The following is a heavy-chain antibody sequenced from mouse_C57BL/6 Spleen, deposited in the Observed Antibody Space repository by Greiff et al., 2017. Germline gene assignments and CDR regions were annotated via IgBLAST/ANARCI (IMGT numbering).Heavy chain of an antibody. J-gene: IGHJ3*01. D-gene: IGHD1-1*01. CDR3: ASHHYYGSSSWFAY. CDR2: ISSGGSYT. V-gene: IGHV5-6*02. Sequence: EVMLVESGGDLVKPGGSLKLSCAASGFTFSSYGMSWVRQTPDKRLEWVATISSGGSYTYYPDSVKGRFTISRDTAKNTLYLQMSSLKSEDTAMYYCASHHYYGSSSWFAYWGQGTLVTVSA. CDR1: GFTFSSYG.